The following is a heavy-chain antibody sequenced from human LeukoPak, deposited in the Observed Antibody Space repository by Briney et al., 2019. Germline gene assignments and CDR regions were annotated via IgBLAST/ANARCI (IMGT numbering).Heavy chain of an antibody. D-gene: IGHD5-18*01. CDR2: ISSSSSYI. CDR1: GFTFSSYA. J-gene: IGHJ3*02. V-gene: IGHV3-21*01. Sequence: GGSLRLSCAASGFTFSSYAMIWVRQAPGKGLEWVSSISSSSSYIYYADSVKGRFTISRDNAKNSLYLQMNSLRAEDTAVYYCARSDTAMVNDAFDIWGQGTMVTVSS. CDR3: ARSDTAMVNDAFDI.